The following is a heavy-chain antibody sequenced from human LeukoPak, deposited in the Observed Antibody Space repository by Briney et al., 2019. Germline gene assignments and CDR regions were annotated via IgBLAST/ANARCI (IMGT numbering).Heavy chain of an antibody. CDR3: ATEPGYCSGGRCYGGWFDP. CDR2: INHSGST. CDR1: GGSFSGYY. V-gene: IGHV4-34*01. Sequence: SETLSLTCAVYGGSFSGYYWSWIRQAPGKGLEWIGGINHSGSTNYNPSLKSRVTISVDTSKNQFSLKLSSVTAADTAVYYCATEPGYCSGGRCYGGWFDPWGQGTLVTVSS. D-gene: IGHD2-15*01. J-gene: IGHJ5*02.